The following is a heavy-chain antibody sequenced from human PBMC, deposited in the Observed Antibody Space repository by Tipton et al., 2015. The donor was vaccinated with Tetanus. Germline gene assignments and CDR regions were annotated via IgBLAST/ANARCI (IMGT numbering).Heavy chain of an antibody. J-gene: IGHJ6*02. CDR3: ARLRFDVWGSRGGGMDV. Sequence: TLSLTCTVSGGSISSYYWSWIRQPPGKGLEWIGYIYYSGSTNYNPSLKSRVTTSVDTSKNQFSLKLSSVTAADTAVYYCARLRFDVWGSRGGGMDVWGQGTTVTVSS. V-gene: IGHV4-59*01. CDR2: IYYSGST. CDR1: GGSISSYY. D-gene: IGHD3-16*01.